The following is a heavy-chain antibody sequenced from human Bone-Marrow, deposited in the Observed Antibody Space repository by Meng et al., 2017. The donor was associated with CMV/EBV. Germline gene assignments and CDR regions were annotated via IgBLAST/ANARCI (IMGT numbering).Heavy chain of an antibody. CDR2: IIPIFGTA. Sequence: SVKVSCKASGGTFSSYAISWVRQAPGQGLEWMGGIIPIFGTANYAQKFQSRVTITTDESTSTAYMELSSLRSEDTAVYYCARSGAPWGIAVAGTYWFDPWGQGTLVTVSS. V-gene: IGHV1-69*05. CDR3: ARSGAPWGIAVAGTYWFDP. J-gene: IGHJ5*02. CDR1: GGTFSSYA. D-gene: IGHD6-19*01.